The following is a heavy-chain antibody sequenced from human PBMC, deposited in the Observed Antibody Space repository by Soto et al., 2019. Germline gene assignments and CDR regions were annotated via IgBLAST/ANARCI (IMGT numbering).Heavy chain of an antibody. J-gene: IGHJ4*02. CDR3: ASRPYGSGSYYKFTGFDY. CDR1: VFTFSSYA. V-gene: IGHV3-23*01. D-gene: IGHD3-10*01. Sequence: GGSLRLSCAASVFTFSSYAMSWVRQAPGKGLEWVSAISGSGGSTYYADSVKGRFTISRDNSKNTLYLQMNSLRAEDTAVYYCASRPYGSGSYYKFTGFDYWGQGTLVTVSS. CDR2: ISGSGGST.